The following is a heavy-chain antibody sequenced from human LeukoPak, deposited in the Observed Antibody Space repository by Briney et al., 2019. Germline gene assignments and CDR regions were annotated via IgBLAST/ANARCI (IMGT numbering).Heavy chain of an antibody. CDR3: AREGGRAVPGRFDQ. CDR2: IQNDGSDK. Sequence: PGGSLRLSCAASGINFRSSGMHWVRQAPGKGLEWVTFIQNDGSDKYYAASVKGRFTISRGNSKNTVYLHMASLRADDTALYYCAREGGRAVPGRFDQWGQGTLVTVSS. CDR1: GINFRSSG. D-gene: IGHD6-13*01. J-gene: IGHJ4*02. V-gene: IGHV3-30*02.